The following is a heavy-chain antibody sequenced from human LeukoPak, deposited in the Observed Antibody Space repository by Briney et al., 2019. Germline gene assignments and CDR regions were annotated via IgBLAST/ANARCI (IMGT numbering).Heavy chain of an antibody. CDR2: IIPIFGTA. CDR3: ARLPDYYDSSGYGD. Sequence: SVKVSCKASGGTFSSYAISWVRQAPGQGLEWMGGIIPIFGTANYAQKFQGRVTITADESTSTAYMELSSLRSEDTAVYYCARLPDYYDSSGYGDWGQGTLVTVSS. CDR1: GGTFSSYA. J-gene: IGHJ4*02. D-gene: IGHD3-22*01. V-gene: IGHV1-69*13.